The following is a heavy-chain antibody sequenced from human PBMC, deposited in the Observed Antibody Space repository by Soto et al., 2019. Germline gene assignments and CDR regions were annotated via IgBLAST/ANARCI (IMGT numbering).Heavy chain of an antibody. CDR3: ATGPLDY. V-gene: IGHV3-7*03. Sequence: GGSLRLSCTVTGLTFRSYWMNWVRQAPGGGLEWVANIDGDGSEKTYADSIRGRFTISRNNVKNSLDLQMSNLRVGDTAMYYCATGPLDYWGQGTLVTVSS. J-gene: IGHJ4*02. CDR2: IDGDGSEK. CDR1: GLTFRSYW. D-gene: IGHD3-10*01.